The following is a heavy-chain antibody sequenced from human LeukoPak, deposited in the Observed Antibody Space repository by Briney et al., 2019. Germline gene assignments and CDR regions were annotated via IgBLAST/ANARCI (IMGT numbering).Heavy chain of an antibody. J-gene: IGHJ4*02. V-gene: IGHV4-4*07. CDR3: ARGTIGWFGELLALNFVY. CDR2: IYTSGST. Sequence: SETLSLTRTVSGGSISSYYWSWIRQPAGKGLEWIGRIYTSGSTNYNPSLKSRVTMSVDTSKNQFSLKLSSVTAADTAVYYCARGTIGWFGELLALNFVYWGQGTLVTVSS. CDR1: GGSISSYY. D-gene: IGHD3-10*01.